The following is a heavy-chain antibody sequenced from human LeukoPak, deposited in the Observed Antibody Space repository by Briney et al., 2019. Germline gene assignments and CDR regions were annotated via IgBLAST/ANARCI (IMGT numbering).Heavy chain of an antibody. CDR1: GGSISSYY. CDR3: ARSGTYSSSQFYCMDV. CDR2: IYYSGST. V-gene: IGHV4-59*01. Sequence: NPSETLSLTCTVSGGSISSYYWSWIRQPPGKGLEWIGYIYYSGSTNYNPSLKSRVTISVDTSKNQFSLKLSSVTAADTAVYYCARSGTYSSSQFYCMDVWGKGTTVTVSS. J-gene: IGHJ6*03. D-gene: IGHD6-13*01.